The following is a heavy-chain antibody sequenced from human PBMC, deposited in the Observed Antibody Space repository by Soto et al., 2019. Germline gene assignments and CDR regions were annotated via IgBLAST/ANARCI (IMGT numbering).Heavy chain of an antibody. Sequence: QVQLVQSGAEVKKPGASVKVSCKASGYTFTSYYMHWVRQAPGQGLEWMGIINPSGGSTSYAQKFQGRVTMTRDTSSSTVYMELSSLISEHTAVYYCARDYGSGSHYLGVGSYYMDVWGKGTTVTVSS. CDR3: ARDYGSGSHYLGVGSYYMDV. J-gene: IGHJ6*03. CDR2: INPSGGST. V-gene: IGHV1-46*03. CDR1: GYTFTSYY. D-gene: IGHD3-10*01.